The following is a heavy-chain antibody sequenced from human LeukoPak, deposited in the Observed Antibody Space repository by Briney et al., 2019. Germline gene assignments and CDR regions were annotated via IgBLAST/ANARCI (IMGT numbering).Heavy chain of an antibody. D-gene: IGHD3-10*01. J-gene: IGHJ4*02. CDR1: GGSFSGYY. CDR3: ATFQRSHFDY. Sequence: SETLSLTCAVYGGSFSGYYWSWIRQPPGKGLECIGEINHSGSTNYNPSLKSRVTISVDTSKNQFSLKLSSVTAADTAVYYCATFQRSHFDYWGQGTLVTVSP. CDR2: INHSGST. V-gene: IGHV4-34*01.